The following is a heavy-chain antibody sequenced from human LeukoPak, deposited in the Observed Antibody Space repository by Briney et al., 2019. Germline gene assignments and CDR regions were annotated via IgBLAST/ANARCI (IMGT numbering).Heavy chain of an antibody. CDR1: GFTFSNYA. Sequence: GGSLRLSCAASGFTFSNYAMSWVRQVPGKGLEWVSAISGSGGNTFYADSVKGRFTISRDNSKNTPYLQVNSLRAADTAIYYCAEVQEMDTILPPFHYWGQGTLVTVSS. J-gene: IGHJ4*02. CDR3: AEVQEMDTILPPFHY. D-gene: IGHD5-24*01. V-gene: IGHV3-23*01. CDR2: ISGSGGNT.